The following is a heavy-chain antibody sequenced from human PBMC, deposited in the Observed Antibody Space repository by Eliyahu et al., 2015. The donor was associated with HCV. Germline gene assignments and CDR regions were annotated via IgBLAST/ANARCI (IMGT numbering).Heavy chain of an antibody. CDR3: ASGGGGIAVTGTGGWFDP. CDR1: GGSITTXX. Sequence: QVQLQESGPGLVKPSETLTLTCTVSGGSITTXXXSWXRQPPGKGLEWIGYIHYSGSTNYNPSLKSRLTISLDTSKNQFSLNLTSVTAADTAMYYCASGGGGIAVTGTGGWFDPWGQGTLVTVSS. J-gene: IGHJ5*02. V-gene: IGHV4-59*01. CDR2: IHYSGST. D-gene: IGHD6-19*01.